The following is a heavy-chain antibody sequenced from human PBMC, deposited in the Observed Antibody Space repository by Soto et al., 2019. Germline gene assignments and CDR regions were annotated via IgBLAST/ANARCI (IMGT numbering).Heavy chain of an antibody. CDR1: GGSFSGYY. J-gene: IGHJ4*02. CDR2: INHSGST. CDR3: ARVPLFTMIVVVIPGRPYYFDY. V-gene: IGHV4-34*01. Sequence: QVQLQQWGAGLLKPSETLSLTCAVYGGSFSGYYWSWIRQPPGKGLEWIGEINHSGSTNYNPSLKSRVTISVDTSKNQFSLKLSSVTAADTAVYYCARVPLFTMIVVVIPGRPYYFDYWGQGTLVTVSS. D-gene: IGHD3-22*01.